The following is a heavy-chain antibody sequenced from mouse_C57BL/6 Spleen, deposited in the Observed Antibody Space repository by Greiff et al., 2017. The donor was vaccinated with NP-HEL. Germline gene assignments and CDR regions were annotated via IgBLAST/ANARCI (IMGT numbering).Heavy chain of an antibody. V-gene: IGHV1-55*01. D-gene: IGHD2-3*01. CDR1: GYTFTSYW. CDR3: ARDHDGYYDYFDY. CDR2: IYPGSGST. Sequence: QVQLQQPGAELVKPGASVKMSCKASGYTFTSYWITWVKQRPGQGLEWIGDIYPGSGSTNYNEKFKSKATLTVDTSSSTAYRQLSSLTSEGSAVYYCARDHDGYYDYFDYWGQGTTLTVSS. J-gene: IGHJ2*01.